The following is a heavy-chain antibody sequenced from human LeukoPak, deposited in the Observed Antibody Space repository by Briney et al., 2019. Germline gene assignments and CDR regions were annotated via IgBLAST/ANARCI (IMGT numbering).Heavy chain of an antibody. D-gene: IGHD2-21*02. CDR3: ARPGILGYCGGDCRDAFDI. CDR2: VILAHGIA. J-gene: IGHJ3*02. V-gene: IGHV1-69*04. Sequence: SVTVSCMPSVGTFIIYAISWVRPPPRQGRGGVDRVILAHGIANYAQKFQGRVTITADKSTSTAYMEMSSLRSEETPVYYCARPGILGYCGGDCRDAFDIWGQGTMVTVSS. CDR1: VGTFIIYA.